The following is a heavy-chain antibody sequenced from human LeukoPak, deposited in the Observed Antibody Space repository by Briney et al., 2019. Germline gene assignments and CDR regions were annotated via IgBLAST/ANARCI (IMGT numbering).Heavy chain of an antibody. CDR3: TGYRGAVDY. D-gene: IGHD1-1*01. V-gene: IGHV3-23*01. Sequence: GGSLRLSCAVSGLTFSDYRMIWVRQAPEKRLEWVAVTAGADDVIQYADSVKGRFTISTDNSKNTLYLQMNSLRAEDTAVYYCTGYRGAVDYWGQGTLVTVSS. CDR2: TAGADDVI. CDR1: GLTFSDYR. J-gene: IGHJ4*02.